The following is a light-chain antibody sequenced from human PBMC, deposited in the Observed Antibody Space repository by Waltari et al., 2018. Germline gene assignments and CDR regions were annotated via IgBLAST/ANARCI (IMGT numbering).Light chain of an antibody. CDR2: GAS. J-gene: IGKJ1*01. V-gene: IGKV3-20*01. Sequence: SCMAIQSISRYLAWYQQKPGQAPRLLIYGASNMATGIPPRFSGSGSGTDFSLTISGLEPEDSAVYYCQHHFRLPATFGQGTKVEIK. CDR3: QHHFRLPAT. CDR1: QSISRY.